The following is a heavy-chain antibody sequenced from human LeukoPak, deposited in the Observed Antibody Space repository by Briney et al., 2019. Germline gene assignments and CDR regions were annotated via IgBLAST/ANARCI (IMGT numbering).Heavy chain of an antibody. D-gene: IGHD3-3*01. J-gene: IGHJ4*02. V-gene: IGHV3-20*04. CDR2: INWNGGST. CDR3: ARVNYDFWSGYSDY. CDR1: GFPLYDHG. Sequence: PGGSLRLSCEASGFPLYDHGMSWVRPAPGKGLEVVSDINWNGGSTGYADSVKGRFTISRDNAKNSLYLQMNSLRAEDTALYYCARVNYDFWSGYSDYWGQGTLVTVSS.